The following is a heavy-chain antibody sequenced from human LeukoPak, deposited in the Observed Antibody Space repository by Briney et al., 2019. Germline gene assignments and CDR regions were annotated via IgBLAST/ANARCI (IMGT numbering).Heavy chain of an antibody. CDR3: ARSYCSGGSCYSGSYYYGMDV. J-gene: IGHJ6*02. CDR1: GGSISSYY. D-gene: IGHD2-15*01. CDR2: IYYSGST. Sequence: SETLSLTCTVSGGSISSYYWSWIRQPPGKGLEWNGYIYYSGSTDYNPSLKSRVTISVDTSKNQFSLKLSSVTAADTAVYYCARSYCSGGSCYSGSYYYGMDVWGQGTTVTVSS. V-gene: IGHV4-59*08.